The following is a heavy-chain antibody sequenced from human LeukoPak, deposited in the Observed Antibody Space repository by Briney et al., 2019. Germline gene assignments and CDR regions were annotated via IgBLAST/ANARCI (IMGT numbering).Heavy chain of an antibody. CDR2: IYYSGST. D-gene: IGHD6-19*01. J-gene: IGHJ6*02. V-gene: IGHV4-59*08. CDR1: GGSISSYY. Sequence: SETLSLTCTVSGGSISSYYWSWIRQPPGKGLEWIGYIYYSGSTNYNPSLKSRVTISVDTSKNQFSLKLSSVTAADTAVYYCARHLPGGSGWVNDYYYGMDVWGQGTTVTVSS. CDR3: ARHLPGGSGWVNDYYYGMDV.